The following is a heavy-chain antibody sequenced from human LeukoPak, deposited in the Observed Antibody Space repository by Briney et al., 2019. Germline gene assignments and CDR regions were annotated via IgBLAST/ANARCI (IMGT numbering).Heavy chain of an antibody. V-gene: IGHV4-4*07. CDR2: IYTSGST. Sequence: NPSETLSLTCTVSGGSISSYYWSWIRQPAGKGLEWIGRIYTSGSTNYNPSLKSRVTMSVDTSKNQFSLKLSSVTAADTAVYYCARDFSSSYYYYGMDVWGQGTTVTVSS. J-gene: IGHJ6*02. D-gene: IGHD3-10*01. CDR3: ARDFSSSYYYYGMDV. CDR1: GGSISSYY.